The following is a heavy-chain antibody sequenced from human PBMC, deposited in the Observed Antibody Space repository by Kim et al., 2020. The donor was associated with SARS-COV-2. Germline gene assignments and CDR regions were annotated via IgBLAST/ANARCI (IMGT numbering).Heavy chain of an antibody. Sequence: PSLKSRVTISVDPSKNQFSLKLTSVTAADTAMYYCARGGGYSASGSYLVYWGQGTQVTVSS. V-gene: IGHV4-34*01. D-gene: IGHD3-10*01. J-gene: IGHJ4*02. CDR3: ARGGGYSASGSYLVY.